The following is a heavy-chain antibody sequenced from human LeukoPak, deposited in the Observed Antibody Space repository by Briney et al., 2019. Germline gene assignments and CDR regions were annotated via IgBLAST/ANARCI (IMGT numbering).Heavy chain of an antibody. D-gene: IGHD3-10*01. Sequence: ASVKVSCKASGYTFTCYYMHWVRQAPGQGLEWMGWINPNSGGANYAQKFQGRVTMTRDTSISTAYMELSRLRSDDTAVYYCARDRDYYGSGSSYYYYYMDVWGKGTTVTISS. CDR3: ARDRDYYGSGSSYYYYYMDV. CDR2: INPNSGGA. CDR1: GYTFTCYY. V-gene: IGHV1-2*02. J-gene: IGHJ6*03.